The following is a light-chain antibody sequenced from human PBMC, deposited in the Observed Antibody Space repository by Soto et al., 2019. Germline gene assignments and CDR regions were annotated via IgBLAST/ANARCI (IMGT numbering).Light chain of an antibody. CDR3: ASWDSSLTSVV. Sequence: QSVLTQPPSVSAAPGQRVTISCSGSSSNIENNYVSWYHQLPGKAPQLLIYDNSERHSGVPDRFSGSKSGTSATLGITGLQTGDEGDYYCASWDSSLTSVVFGGGTKLTVL. V-gene: IGLV1-51*01. CDR1: SSNIENNY. CDR2: DNS. J-gene: IGLJ2*01.